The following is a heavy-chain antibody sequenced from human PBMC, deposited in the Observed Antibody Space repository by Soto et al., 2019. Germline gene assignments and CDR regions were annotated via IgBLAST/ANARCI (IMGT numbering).Heavy chain of an antibody. Sequence: PSETLSLTCTVSGGAISTYYWTWIRQTAGKGLEWIGRIYSSGSTKYNPALQSRVTMSLDTSNNQFSLRLTSVTAADTAVYYCARRQRFSDWFDPWGQATLVT. CDR3: ARRQRFSDWFDP. CDR2: IYSSGST. V-gene: IGHV4-4*07. CDR1: GGAISTYY. D-gene: IGHD3-3*01. J-gene: IGHJ5*02.